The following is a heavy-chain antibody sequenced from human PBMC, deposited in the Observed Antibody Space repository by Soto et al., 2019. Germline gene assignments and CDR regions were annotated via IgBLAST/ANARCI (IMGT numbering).Heavy chain of an antibody. D-gene: IGHD1-1*01. CDR2: VSAYNGNT. V-gene: IGHV1-18*01. CDR1: GYTFTRYY. CDR3: ARDRDWNLDY. J-gene: IGHJ4*02. Sequence: ASVKVSCKASGYTFTRYYINWVRQAPGQGLEWMGWVSAYNGNTHYEQKLQGRVTLTTDTSTSTAYMELRSLRSDDTAVYYCARDRDWNLDYWGQGTLVTVSS.